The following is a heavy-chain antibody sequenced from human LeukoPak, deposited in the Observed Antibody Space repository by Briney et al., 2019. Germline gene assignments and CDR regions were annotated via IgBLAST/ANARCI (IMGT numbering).Heavy chain of an antibody. CDR1: GFTFSSYG. V-gene: IGHV3-30*02. Sequence: GGSLRLSCAASGFTFSSYGMHWVRQAPGKGLEWVAFIRYDGSNKYYADSVKGRFTISRDNSKNTLYLQMSSLRAEDTAVYYCAKMSPYQLLSDHWGQGTLVTVSS. CDR2: IRYDGSNK. D-gene: IGHD2-2*01. J-gene: IGHJ4*02. CDR3: AKMSPYQLLSDH.